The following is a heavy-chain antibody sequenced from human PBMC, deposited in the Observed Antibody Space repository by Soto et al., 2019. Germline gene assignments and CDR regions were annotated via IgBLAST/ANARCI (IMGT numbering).Heavy chain of an antibody. CDR3: AHGRGGVASF. V-gene: IGHV2-5*02. Sequence: QITLNESGPALVKPTQTLTLTCTFSGFSLNTRDVGVGWIRQPPGKALEWLGVVYWDDDKTYSPSLKSRLPITTDTPTNQGILSMTQMAPVDTATYYCAHGRGGVASFWGQGTLVTVSS. CDR1: GFSLNTRDVG. D-gene: IGHD3-16*01. CDR2: VYWDDDK. J-gene: IGHJ4*02.